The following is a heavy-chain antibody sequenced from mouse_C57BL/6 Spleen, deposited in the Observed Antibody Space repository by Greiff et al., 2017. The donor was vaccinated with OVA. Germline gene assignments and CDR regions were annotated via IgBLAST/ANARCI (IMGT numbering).Heavy chain of an antibody. CDR2: IDPSASYP. Sequence: QVQLKQPGAELVMPGASVKLSCKASGYTFTSYWMHWVKQRPGQGLEWIGEIDPSASYPTYNQKFKGKSTLTVDKSSRPASMQLSSLTSEDSAVDNGERHGNYAWFAYWGQGTTVTASA. V-gene: IGHV1-69*01. CDR3: ERHGNYAWFAY. CDR1: GYTFTSYW. J-gene: IGHJ3*01. D-gene: IGHD2-1*01.